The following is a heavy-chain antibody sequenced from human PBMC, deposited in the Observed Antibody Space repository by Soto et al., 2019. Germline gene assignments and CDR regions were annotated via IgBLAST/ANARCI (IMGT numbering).Heavy chain of an antibody. CDR3: AREAEDLTSNFDC. Sequence: AGSLRLSCAASGFTFTRYSMNWVRQAPGKGLEWVSSISSTTNYIYYGDSMKGRFTISRDNGKNSLYLEMHSLRAEDTAVYYCAREAEDLTSNFDCWGQGTLVTVSS. CDR2: ISSTTNYI. V-gene: IGHV3-21*06. J-gene: IGHJ4*02. CDR1: GFTFTRYS.